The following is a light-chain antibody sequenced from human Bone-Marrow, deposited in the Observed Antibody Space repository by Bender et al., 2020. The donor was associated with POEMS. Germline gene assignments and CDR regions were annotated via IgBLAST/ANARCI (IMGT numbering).Light chain of an antibody. J-gene: IGLJ3*02. Sequence: QSVLTQPPSLSWAPGQRVTISCTGSSSNTGSGYDINWYQHLPGTAPKLLIYGYNNRPSGVPDRFSGSKSGTSASLAITGLQAEDEGDYYCQSYDNSLGGWVFGGGTKLTVL. CDR2: GYN. CDR1: SSNTGSGYD. CDR3: QSYDNSLGGWV. V-gene: IGLV1-40*01.